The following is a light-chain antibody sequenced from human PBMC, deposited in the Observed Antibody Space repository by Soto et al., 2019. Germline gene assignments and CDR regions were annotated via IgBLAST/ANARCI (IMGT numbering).Light chain of an antibody. Sequence: DLQMTKSASALSGSVGDRVTTTCQASQTISSWLAWYQQKPGKAPKLLIYKASTLKSGVPSRFSGSGSGTECTLTISSLQPDDFATYYCQHYNSYPEAFGHGTKVDIK. CDR1: QTISSW. CDR3: QHYNSYPEA. CDR2: KAS. V-gene: IGKV1-5*03. J-gene: IGKJ3*01.